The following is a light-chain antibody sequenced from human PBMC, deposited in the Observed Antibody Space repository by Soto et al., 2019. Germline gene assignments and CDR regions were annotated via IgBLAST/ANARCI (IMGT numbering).Light chain of an antibody. V-gene: IGKV1-12*01. Sequence: DIQMTQSPSSVSASVGDRVTISCRASQGISSWLAWYQQKPGKAPSLLIYSASTLYSGVPSRFSGSGSGTDFTLTISCLQSEDFATDYCQQYYSYPTFGQGTKV. CDR3: QQYYSYPT. J-gene: IGKJ1*01. CDR1: QGISSW. CDR2: SAS.